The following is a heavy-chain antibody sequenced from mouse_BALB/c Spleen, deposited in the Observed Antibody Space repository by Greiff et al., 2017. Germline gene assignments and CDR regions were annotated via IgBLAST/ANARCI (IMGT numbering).Heavy chain of an antibody. D-gene: IGHD1-1*01. CDR3: ARKGYYYGSSYWYFDV. Sequence: VQLKESGGGLVQPGGSRKLSCAASGFTFSSFGMHWVRQAPEKGLEWVAYISSGSSTIYYADTVKGRFTISRDNPKNTLFLQMTSLRSEDTAMYYCARKGYYYGSSYWYFDVWGAGTTVTVSS. CDR1: GFTFSSFG. V-gene: IGHV5-17*02. J-gene: IGHJ1*01. CDR2: ISSGSSTI.